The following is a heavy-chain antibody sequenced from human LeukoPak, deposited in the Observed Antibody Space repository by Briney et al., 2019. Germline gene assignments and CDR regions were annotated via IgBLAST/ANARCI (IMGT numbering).Heavy chain of an antibody. J-gene: IGHJ5*02. D-gene: IGHD5-18*01. CDR2: IKYDGVEK. Sequence: GGSLRLSCAASGFTFSSYSMNWVRQAPGKGLEWVANIKYDGVEKYYVDSVKGRFAISRDNAKNSLFLQMNSLTAEDTAVYYCARDVTHSSFDPWGQGTLVTVSS. CDR3: ARDVTHSSFDP. CDR1: GFTFSSYS. V-gene: IGHV3-7*01.